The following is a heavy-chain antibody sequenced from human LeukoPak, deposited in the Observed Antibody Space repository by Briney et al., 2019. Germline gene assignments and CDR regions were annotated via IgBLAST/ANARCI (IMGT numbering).Heavy chain of an antibody. V-gene: IGHV1-46*01. CDR3: ARDTYYYGSGSYYPYYYYYYMDV. D-gene: IGHD3-10*01. J-gene: IGHJ6*03. CDR2: INPSGGST. Sequence: ASVKVSCKASGYTFTSYYMHWVRQAPGQGLEWMGIINPSGGSTSYAQKFQGRVTMTRDMSTSTVYMELSSLRSQDTAVYYCARDTYYYGSGSYYPYYYYYYMDVWGKGTTVTVSS. CDR1: GYTFTSYY.